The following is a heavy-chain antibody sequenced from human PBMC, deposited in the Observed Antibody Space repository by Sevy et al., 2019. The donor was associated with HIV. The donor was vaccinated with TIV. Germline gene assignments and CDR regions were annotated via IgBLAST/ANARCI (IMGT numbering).Heavy chain of an antibody. J-gene: IGHJ4*02. Sequence: SETLSLTCGVSGASVRSGNYYWSWIRQAPGKGLEWIGYIHYRGSTNYTPSLKSRVTISVDTSKNQFSLRLISVTDADTAVYYCARVSTMVEEVTYFLDYWGQGTLVTVSS. D-gene: IGHD3-10*01. CDR3: ARVSTMVEEVTYFLDY. V-gene: IGHV4-61*01. CDR2: IHYRGST. CDR1: GASVRSGNYY.